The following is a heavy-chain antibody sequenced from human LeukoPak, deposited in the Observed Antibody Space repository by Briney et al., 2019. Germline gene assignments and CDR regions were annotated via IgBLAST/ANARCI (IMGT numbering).Heavy chain of an antibody. CDR1: GFTFSSYA. J-gene: IGHJ3*02. Sequence: GGSLRLSCAASGFTFSSYAMSWVRQAPGKGLEWVSAISGSGGSTYYADSVKGRFTISRDNSKNALYLQMNSLRAEDTAAYYCAKSRWETYAVRAFDIWGQGTMVTVSS. V-gene: IGHV3-23*01. CDR3: AKSRWETYAVRAFDI. D-gene: IGHD1-26*01. CDR2: ISGSGGST.